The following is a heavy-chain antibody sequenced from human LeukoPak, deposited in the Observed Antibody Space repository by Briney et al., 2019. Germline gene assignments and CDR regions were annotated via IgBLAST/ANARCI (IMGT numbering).Heavy chain of an antibody. CDR1: GYTFTSYG. CDR2: ISAYNGNT. Sequence: GASVKVSCKASGYTFTSYGISWVRQAPGQGLEWMGWISAYNGNTNYAQKLQGRVTMTTGTSTSTAYMELRSLRSDDTAVYYCARSNRVLRFLEWLSIKGDWFDPWGQGTLVTVSS. J-gene: IGHJ5*02. V-gene: IGHV1-18*01. D-gene: IGHD3-3*01. CDR3: ARSNRVLRFLEWLSIKGDWFDP.